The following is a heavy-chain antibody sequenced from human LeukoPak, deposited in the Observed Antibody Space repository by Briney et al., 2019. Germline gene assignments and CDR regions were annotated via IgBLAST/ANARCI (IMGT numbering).Heavy chain of an antibody. Sequence: GGSLRLSYAASGFTFSSYSMSWVRQAPGKGLEWVSYISSSSSTIYYADSVEGRFTISRNNAKNSLYLQMNRLRTEETAVYYCARSSMLCFGSTSCPPVYFDYWAQGTLVSVSS. CDR3: ARSSMLCFGSTSCPPVYFDY. CDR1: GFTFSSYS. V-gene: IGHV3-48*04. CDR2: ISSSSSTI. J-gene: IGHJ4*02. D-gene: IGHD2-2*01.